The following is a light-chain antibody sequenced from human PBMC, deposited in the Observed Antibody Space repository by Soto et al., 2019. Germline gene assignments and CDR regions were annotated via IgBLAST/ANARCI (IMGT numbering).Light chain of an antibody. J-gene: IGKJ5*01. CDR2: GAS. V-gene: IGKV3D-15*01. CDR3: QQYNNWPPIT. CDR1: QSVSSY. Sequence: EIVLTQSPGTLSLSPGERATLSCRASQSVSSYFLAWYQQKPGQAPRLLIYGASYRASGIPARFSGSGSGTEFTLSISSLQSEDSAVYYCQQYNNWPPITFGQGTRLEIK.